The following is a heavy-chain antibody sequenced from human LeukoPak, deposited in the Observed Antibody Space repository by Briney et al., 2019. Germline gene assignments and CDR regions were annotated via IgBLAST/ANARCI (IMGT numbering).Heavy chain of an antibody. Sequence: KPSETLSLTCTVSGGSISSSSYYWGWIRQPPGKGLEWIGSIYYSGSTYYNPSLKSRVTISVDTSKNQFSLKLSSVTAADTAVYYCAGASSLTYFDYWGQGTLVTVSS. CDR3: AGASSLTYFDY. CDR2: IYYSGST. J-gene: IGHJ4*02. CDR1: GGSISSSSYY. V-gene: IGHV4-39*07. D-gene: IGHD6-13*01.